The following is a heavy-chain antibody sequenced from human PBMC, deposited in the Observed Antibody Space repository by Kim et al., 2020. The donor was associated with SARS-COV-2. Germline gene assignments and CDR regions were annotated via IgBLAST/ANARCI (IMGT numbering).Heavy chain of an antibody. CDR1: GFTFSSYA. J-gene: IGHJ4*02. Sequence: GGSLRLSCAASGFTFSSYAMSWVRQAPGKGLEWVSAISGSGGSTYSADSVKGRFTISIDNSKNTPYLQMNSLRAEDTAVYYCSKESDCYGSGSQFDYWGQGTLVTVSS. CDR3: SKESDCYGSGSQFDY. V-gene: IGHV3-23*01. D-gene: IGHD3-10*01. CDR2: ISGSGGST.